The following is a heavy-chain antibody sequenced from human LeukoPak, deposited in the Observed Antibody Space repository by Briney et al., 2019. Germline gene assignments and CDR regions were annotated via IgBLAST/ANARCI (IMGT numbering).Heavy chain of an antibody. Sequence: PGGSLRLSCAASGFTFEDYAMNWVRQAPGKGLEWVSGIYWNGGSICYVDSVKGRFTISRDNAKNSLYLQMNSLRVEDTALYHCARGDSSASLLGWGQGRLVSVSS. V-gene: IGHV3-20*01. CDR2: IYWNGGSI. CDR1: GFTFEDYA. CDR3: ARGDSSASLLG. J-gene: IGHJ4*02. D-gene: IGHD6-19*01.